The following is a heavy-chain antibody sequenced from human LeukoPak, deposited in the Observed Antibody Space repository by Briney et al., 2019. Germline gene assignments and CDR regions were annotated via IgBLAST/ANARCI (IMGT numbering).Heavy chain of an antibody. CDR2: ISAYNGNT. V-gene: IGHV1-18*01. D-gene: IGHD3-22*01. CDR1: GYTFTSYG. J-gene: IGHJ4*02. Sequence: ASVKVSCKASGYTFTSYGISWVRQAPGQGLEWMGWISAYNGNTNYAQKLQGRVTMTTDTSTSTAYMELRSLRSDDTAVYYCARLFLAPVYYDSSGYSVGLFDYWGQGTLVTVSS. CDR3: ARLFLAPVYYDSSGYSVGLFDY.